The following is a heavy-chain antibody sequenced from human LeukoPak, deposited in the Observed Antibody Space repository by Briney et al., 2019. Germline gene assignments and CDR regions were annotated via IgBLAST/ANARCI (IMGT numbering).Heavy chain of an antibody. CDR3: AREGTLGGSSSWYDY. Sequence: SETLSLTCTVSGGPISSYYWSWIRQPPGKGLEWTGYIYYSGSTNYNPSLKSRVTISVDTSKNQFSLKLSSVTAADTAVYYCAREGTLGGSSSWYDYWGQGTLVTVSS. V-gene: IGHV4-59*01. CDR1: GGPISSYY. J-gene: IGHJ4*02. CDR2: IYYSGST. D-gene: IGHD6-13*01.